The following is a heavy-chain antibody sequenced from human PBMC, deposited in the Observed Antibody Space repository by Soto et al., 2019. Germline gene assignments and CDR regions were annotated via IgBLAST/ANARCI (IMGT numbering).Heavy chain of an antibody. J-gene: IGHJ5*02. CDR3: VRDGTKTLRDWFDP. CDR2: IYATGTT. V-gene: IGHV4-4*07. Sequence: SETLSLTCTVSGASISGFYWSWIRKSAGKGLEWIGRIYATGTTDYNPSLKSRVMMSVDTSKKQFSLKLRSVTAADTAVYYCVRDGTKTLRDWFDPWGQGISVTVSS. CDR1: GASISGFY. D-gene: IGHD1-1*01.